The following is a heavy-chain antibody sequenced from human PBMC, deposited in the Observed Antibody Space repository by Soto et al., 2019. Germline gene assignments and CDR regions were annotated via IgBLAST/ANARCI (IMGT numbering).Heavy chain of an antibody. CDR1: GFTFSSYS. J-gene: IGHJ4*02. Sequence: GGSLRLSCAASGFTFSSYSMNWVRQAPGKGLEWVSYISSSSSTIYYADSVKGRFTISRDNAKNSLYLQMNSLRDEDTAVYCCARGYYYDSSGYYYPHPVDYWGQGTLVTVSS. CDR3: ARGYYYDSSGYYYPHPVDY. D-gene: IGHD3-22*01. CDR2: ISSSSSTI. V-gene: IGHV3-48*02.